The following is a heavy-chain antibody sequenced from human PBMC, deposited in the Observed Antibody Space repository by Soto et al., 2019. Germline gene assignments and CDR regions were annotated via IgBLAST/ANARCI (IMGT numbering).Heavy chain of an antibody. CDR2: INSDGTTT. D-gene: IGHD2-2*01. CDR1: GFTFSNTW. J-gene: IGHJ6*02. CDR3: ATDGSYAQHV. Sequence: GGSLRLSCAASGFTFSNTWMHWVRQAPGKGLVWVSHINSDGTTTTYADSVKGRFTISRDNAKNTVHLQMNSLRAEDTAVYYCATDGSYAQHVWGQGTTVTVS. V-gene: IGHV3-74*01.